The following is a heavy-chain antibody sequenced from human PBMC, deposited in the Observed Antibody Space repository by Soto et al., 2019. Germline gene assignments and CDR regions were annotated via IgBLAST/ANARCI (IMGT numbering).Heavy chain of an antibody. CDR3: AGSAAGYYYYGMDV. CDR2: ISSSSSYI. D-gene: IGHD6-13*01. Sequence: LSCAASGFTFSSYSMNWVRQAPGKGLEWVSSISSSSSYIYYADSVKGRFTISRDNAKNSLYLQMNSLRAEDTAVYYCAGSAAGYYYYGMDVWGQGTTVTVSS. J-gene: IGHJ6*02. CDR1: GFTFSSYS. V-gene: IGHV3-21*01.